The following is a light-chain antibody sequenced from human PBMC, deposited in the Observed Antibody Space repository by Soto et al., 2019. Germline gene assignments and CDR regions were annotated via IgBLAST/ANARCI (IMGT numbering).Light chain of an antibody. V-gene: IGKV3-15*01. CDR1: QSVSSN. CDR2: SAS. CDR3: QQYNNWIT. J-gene: IGKJ4*01. Sequence: EIVMTQSPATLSVSLGEIATLFCMAIQSVSSNLAWYQQKPGQAPRLLIYSASTRATGIPARFSGSGSGTEFTLTISSLQSEDFALYYCQQYNNWITFGGRTKVDIK.